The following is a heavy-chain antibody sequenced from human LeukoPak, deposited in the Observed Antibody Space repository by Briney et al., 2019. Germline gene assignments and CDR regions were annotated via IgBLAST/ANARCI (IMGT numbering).Heavy chain of an antibody. CDR3: ARDRVSHVRGILRGVFDY. CDR1: GYTFTGYY. Sequence: ASVKVSCKASGYTFTGYYMHGVRQAPGQGLEWMGWINPNSGGTNYAQKFQGRVTMTRDTSISTAYMELSRLRSDDTAVYYCARDRVSHVRGILRGVFDYWGQGPLITVSS. J-gene: IGHJ4*02. D-gene: IGHD3-10*01. CDR2: INPNSGGT. V-gene: IGHV1-2*02.